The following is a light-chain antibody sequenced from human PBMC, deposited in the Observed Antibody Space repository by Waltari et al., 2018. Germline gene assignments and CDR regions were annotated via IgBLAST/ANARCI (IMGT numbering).Light chain of an antibody. V-gene: IGKV4-1*01. Sequence: DIVMTQSPDSLTVSLGERAAINCRSSQFILYESDNKNYLGWYQQKPGQSPKLLIYWASTRESGGHHRFSGSGSGTDFTLTISSLQAEDVAVYYCQQYYSFPFTFGQGTKLE. CDR3: QQYYSFPFT. CDR2: WAS. J-gene: IGKJ2*01. CDR1: QFILYESDNKNY.